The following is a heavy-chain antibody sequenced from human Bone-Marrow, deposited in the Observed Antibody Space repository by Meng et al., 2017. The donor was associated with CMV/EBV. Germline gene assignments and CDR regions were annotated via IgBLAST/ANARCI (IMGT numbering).Heavy chain of an antibody. V-gene: IGHV1-2*02. J-gene: IGHJ3*01. CDR2: INPEDGET. D-gene: IGHD3-9*01. CDR1: GYTFINYY. Sequence: ASVKVSCKASGYTFINYYLHWVRQAPGQGPEWMGWINPEDGETKYAQKFQGRVTVTRDTPFSASYMGLSRLTSDDTAIYYCVRERNAGYNDAYDFWGQGTMVTVSS. CDR3: VRERNAGYNDAYDF.